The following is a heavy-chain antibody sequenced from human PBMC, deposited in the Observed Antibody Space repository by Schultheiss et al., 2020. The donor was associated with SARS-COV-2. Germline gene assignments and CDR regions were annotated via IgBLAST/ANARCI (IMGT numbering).Heavy chain of an antibody. J-gene: IGHJ6*02. CDR1: GFTFSSYG. D-gene: IGHD6-19*01. V-gene: IGHV3-30*03. CDR2: ISYDGSNK. CDR3: ARGTVAGYYYGMDV. Sequence: GGSLRLSCAASGFTFSSYGMHWVRQAPGKGLEWVAVISYDGSNKYYADSVKGRFTISRDNSKNTLYLQMNSLRAEDTAVYYCARGTVAGYYYGMDVWGQGTTVTVSS.